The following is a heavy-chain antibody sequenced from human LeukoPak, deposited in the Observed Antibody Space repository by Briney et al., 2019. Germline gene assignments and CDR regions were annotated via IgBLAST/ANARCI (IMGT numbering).Heavy chain of an antibody. CDR1: GGSISGYY. Sequence: SETLSLTCAVYGGSISGYYWSWIRQPPGKGLEWIGEINHSGSTNYNPSLKSRVTISVDTSKNQFSLKLSSVTAADTAVYYCASGYYYDSSGYSYFQHWGQGTLVTVSS. V-gene: IGHV4-34*01. J-gene: IGHJ1*01. D-gene: IGHD3-22*01. CDR3: ASGYYYDSSGYSYFQH. CDR2: INHSGST.